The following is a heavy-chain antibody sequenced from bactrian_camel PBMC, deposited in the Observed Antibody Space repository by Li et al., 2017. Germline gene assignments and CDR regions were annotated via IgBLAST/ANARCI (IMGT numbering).Heavy chain of an antibody. CDR3: SAAPPGYSHGFCAPTWNFPFGS. J-gene: IGHJ6*01. CDR2: IIFGSGQT. Sequence: VQLVESGGGSVQTGGSLSLSCKPSFFILDDFDMMWYRQAPGNECEGVAGIIFGSGQTFYADSVKGRFTVSHDNAGTTVYLAMTGLQPEDTAMYYCSAAPPGYSHGFCAPTWNFPFGSWGQGTQVTVS. CDR1: FFILDDFD. D-gene: IGHD3*01. V-gene: IGHV3S66*01.